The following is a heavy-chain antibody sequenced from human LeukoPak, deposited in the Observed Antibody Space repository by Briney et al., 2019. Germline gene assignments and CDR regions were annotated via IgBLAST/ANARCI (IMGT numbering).Heavy chain of an antibody. CDR1: GFTFSNYN. D-gene: IGHD5-18*01. J-gene: IGHJ4*02. CDR2: IGTSSSYI. Sequence: TGGSLRLSCAASGFTFSNYNMNWVRQAPGKGLEWVSSIGTSSSYIYYADSLKGRFTISRDNAKNSLYLQMNSLRAEDTAVYYCARRATSERGHSYGLDYWGQGTLVTVSS. V-gene: IGHV3-21*01. CDR3: ARRATSERGHSYGLDY.